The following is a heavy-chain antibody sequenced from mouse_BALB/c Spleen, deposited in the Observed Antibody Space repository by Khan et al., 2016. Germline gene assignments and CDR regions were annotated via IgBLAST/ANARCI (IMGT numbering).Heavy chain of an antibody. V-gene: IGHV14-3*02. D-gene: IGHD2-4*01. CDR1: GFNIKDTY. CDR3: ARSPYDYAVGVAD. J-gene: IGHJ3*01. Sequence: VQLQQSGAELVKPGASVKLSCTASGFNIKDTYMHWVKQRPEQGLEWIGRIDPANGNTKYDPKFQGKATITADTSSNTAYLQLSSLTSEDTAVFCCARSPYDYAVGVADWGQGTLVTVSA. CDR2: IDPANGNT.